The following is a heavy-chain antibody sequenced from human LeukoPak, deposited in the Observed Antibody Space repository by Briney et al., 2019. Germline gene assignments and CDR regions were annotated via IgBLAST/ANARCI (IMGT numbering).Heavy chain of an antibody. J-gene: IGHJ4*02. D-gene: IGHD6-19*01. CDR1: GGSFSGYY. Sequence: SETLSLTCAVYGGSFSGYYWSWIRQPPGKGLEWIGEINHSGSTNYNPSLKSRVTISVDTSKNQFSLKLSSVTAADTAVYYCARSPRGWYQEALDYWGPGTLVTVSS. CDR2: INHSGST. CDR3: ARSPRGWYQEALDY. V-gene: IGHV4-34*01.